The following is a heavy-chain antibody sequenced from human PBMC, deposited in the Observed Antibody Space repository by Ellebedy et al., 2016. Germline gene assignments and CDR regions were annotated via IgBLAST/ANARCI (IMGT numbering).Heavy chain of an antibody. J-gene: IGHJ3*01. CDR1: GFTFTSYS. CDR3: TRGGLDNSFDV. CDR2: ISPTSGSTI. D-gene: IGHD3-16*01. Sequence: GGSLRLSXAVSGFTFTSYSMKWVRQTQGKGLEWVSYISPTSGSTIYYADSVKGRFTISRDNAKNSVYLQMNSLRDEDTAVYYCTRGGLDNSFDVWGQGTMVTVSS. V-gene: IGHV3-48*02.